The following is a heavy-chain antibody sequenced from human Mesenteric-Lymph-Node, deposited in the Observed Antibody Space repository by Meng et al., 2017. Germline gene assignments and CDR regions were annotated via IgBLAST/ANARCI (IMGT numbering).Heavy chain of an antibody. D-gene: IGHD5-12*01. J-gene: IGHJ4*02. V-gene: IGHV3-43*01. CDR2: ISWDGGST. Sequence: GESLKISCAASGFTFDDYAMHWVRQAPGKGLEWVSLISWDGGSTYYADSVKGRFTISRDNSKNSLYLQMNSLRTEDTALYYCATNEEKPRYSGYDPPDYWGQGTLVTVSS. CDR1: GFTFDDYA. CDR3: ATNEEKPRYSGYDPPDY.